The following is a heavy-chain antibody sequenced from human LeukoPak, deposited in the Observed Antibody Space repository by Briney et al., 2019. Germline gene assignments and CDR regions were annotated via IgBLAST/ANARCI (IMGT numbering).Heavy chain of an antibody. V-gene: IGHV4-31*03. J-gene: IGHJ5*02. CDR1: GGSISSGGYY. CDR2: IYYSGST. D-gene: IGHD3-16*02. Sequence: SETLSLTCTVSGGSISSGGYYWSWIRQHPGKGLEWIGYIYYSGSTYYNPSLKSRVTISVDTSKNQFSLKLSSVTAADTAVYYCARSIYDYVWGSYPPGFDPWGQGTLVTVSS. CDR3: ARSIYDYVWGSYPPGFDP.